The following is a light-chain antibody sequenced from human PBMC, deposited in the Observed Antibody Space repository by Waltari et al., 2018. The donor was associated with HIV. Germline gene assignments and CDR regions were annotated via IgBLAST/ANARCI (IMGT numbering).Light chain of an antibody. V-gene: IGLV3-21*02. CDR3: QVWDSSSDHVV. J-gene: IGLJ2*01. CDR2: DDS. CDR1: NIESKS. Sequence: SYVLTQPPSVSVTPGQAARVTCGGNNIESKSVHWYQQKPGQAPVLVVYDDSDRPSGIPERFSGSNSGNTATLTIIRVEAGDEADYYCQVWDSSSDHVVFGGGTKLTVL.